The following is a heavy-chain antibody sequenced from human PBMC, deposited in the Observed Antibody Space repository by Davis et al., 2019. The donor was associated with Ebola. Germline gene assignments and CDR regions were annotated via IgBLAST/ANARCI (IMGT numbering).Heavy chain of an antibody. CDR3: ARDVGNYYGYYYYGMDV. D-gene: IGHD3-22*01. V-gene: IGHV1-69*06. Sequence: SVKVSCKASGGTFSSYAISWVRQAPGQGLEWMGGIIPIFGTANYAQKFQGRVTITADKSTSTAYMELSSLRSEDTAVYYCARDVGNYYGYYYYGMDVWGQGTTVTVSS. J-gene: IGHJ6*02. CDR2: IIPIFGTA. CDR1: GGTFSSYA.